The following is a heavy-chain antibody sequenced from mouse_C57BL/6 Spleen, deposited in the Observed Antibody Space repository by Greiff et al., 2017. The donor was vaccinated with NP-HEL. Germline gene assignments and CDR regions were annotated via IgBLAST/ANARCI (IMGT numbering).Heavy chain of an antibody. CDR1: GYTFTSYW. J-gene: IGHJ1*03. D-gene: IGHD1-1*01. V-gene: IGHV1-50*01. Sequence: VQLQQPGAELVKPGASVKLSCKASGYTFTSYWMQWVKQRPGQGLEWIGEIDPSDSYTNYNQKFKGKATLTVDTSSSTAYMQLSSLTSEDSAVYYCARGWGTTVVAPPNFDVWGTGTTVTVSS. CDR2: IDPSDSYT. CDR3: ARGWGTTVVAPPNFDV.